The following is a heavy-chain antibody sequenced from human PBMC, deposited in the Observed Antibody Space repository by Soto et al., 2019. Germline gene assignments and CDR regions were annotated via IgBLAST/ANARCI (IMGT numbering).Heavy chain of an antibody. Sequence: GASVKVSCKASGGTFSSYTISWVRQAPGQGLEWMGRIIPILGIANYAQKFQGRVTITANNSTSTAYMELSSLRSEDTAVYYCARDYYGSGSYYYMDVWGKGTTVTVSS. CDR3: ARDYYGSGSYYYMDV. CDR2: IIPILGIA. CDR1: GGTFSSYT. V-gene: IGHV1-69*04. J-gene: IGHJ6*03. D-gene: IGHD3-10*01.